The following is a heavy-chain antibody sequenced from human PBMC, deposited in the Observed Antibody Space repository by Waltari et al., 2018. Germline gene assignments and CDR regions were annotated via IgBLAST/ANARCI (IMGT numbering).Heavy chain of an antibody. CDR1: GGSISSGDYY. Sequence: QVQLQESGPGLVKPSQTLSLTCTVSGGSISSGDYYWSWIRQPPGKGLEWIGYIYYSGSTYYNPSLKRRVTISVDTSKNQFSLKLSSVTAADTAVYYCARVAIEYDFWSGYYRSWGQGTLVTVSS. J-gene: IGHJ5*02. V-gene: IGHV4-30-4*08. CDR2: IYYSGST. CDR3: ARVAIEYDFWSGYYRS. D-gene: IGHD3-3*01.